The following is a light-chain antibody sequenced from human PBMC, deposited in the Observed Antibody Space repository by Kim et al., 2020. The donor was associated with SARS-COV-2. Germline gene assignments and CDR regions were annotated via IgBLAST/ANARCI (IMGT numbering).Light chain of an antibody. J-gene: IGLJ2*01. CDR2: DVT. Sequence: GQSVPISCTGSSSDISIYDYVSWYQQYPGNAPKLIIYDVTKRPSGVPDRFSGSKSANTASLTVSGLQAEDEADYYCSSYAGSNNGVFGGGTQLTVL. CDR1: SSDISIYDY. V-gene: IGLV2-8*01. CDR3: SSYAGSNNGV.